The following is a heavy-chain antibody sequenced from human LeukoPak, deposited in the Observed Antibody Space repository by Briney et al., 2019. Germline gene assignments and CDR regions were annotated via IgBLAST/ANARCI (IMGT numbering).Heavy chain of an antibody. Sequence: SETLSLTCTVSGYSISSGYYWGWIRQPPGKGLEWIGSIYHSGSTYYNPSLKSRVTISVDTSKNQFSLKLRSVTAADTAVYYCASSPVGATDYWGQGTLVTVSS. CDR1: GYSISSGYY. J-gene: IGHJ4*02. CDR2: IYHSGST. CDR3: ASSPVGATDY. V-gene: IGHV4-38-2*02. D-gene: IGHD1-26*01.